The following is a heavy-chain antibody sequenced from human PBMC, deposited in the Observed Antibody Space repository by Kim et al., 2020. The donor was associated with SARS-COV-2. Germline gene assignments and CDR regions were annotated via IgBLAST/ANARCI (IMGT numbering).Heavy chain of an antibody. D-gene: IGHD6-19*01. J-gene: IGHJ4*02. V-gene: IGHV6-1*01. CDR3: ARDRQRAGTGVDY. Sequence: YPLTVKGRRTNKPDQSKNQFYLKLNSVTPEDTAVYYCARDRQRAGTGVDYWGQGTLVTVSS.